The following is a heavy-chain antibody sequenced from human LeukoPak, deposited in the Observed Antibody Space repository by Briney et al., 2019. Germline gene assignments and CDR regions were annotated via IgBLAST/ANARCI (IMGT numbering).Heavy chain of an antibody. J-gene: IGHJ4*02. CDR1: GFTFSSYS. CDR3: ARDPRGGGNY. V-gene: IGHV3-48*04. D-gene: IGHD3-10*01. Sequence: GRSLRLSCAASGFTFSSYSMNWVRQAPGKGLEWVSYISSSSTIYYADSVKGRFTISRDNAKNSLYLQMYSLRAEDTAVYYCARDPRGGGNYWGQGTLVTVSS. CDR2: ISSSSTI.